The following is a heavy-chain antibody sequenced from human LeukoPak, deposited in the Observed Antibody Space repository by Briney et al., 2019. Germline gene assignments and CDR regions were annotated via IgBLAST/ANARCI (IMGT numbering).Heavy chain of an antibody. Sequence: GGSLRLSSAASGFTLSGFWMHWVPQVPGEGLVWVARMNSAGTTINYADSVKGRFTISRDNVRNTLHLQMNNLSLEDTAVYFCIREVQVRASASLGLWGRGTLVTVS. CDR3: IREVQVRASASLGL. J-gene: IGHJ4*01. CDR2: MNSAGTTI. D-gene: IGHD1-1*01. CDR1: GFTLSGFW. V-gene: IGHV3-74*01.